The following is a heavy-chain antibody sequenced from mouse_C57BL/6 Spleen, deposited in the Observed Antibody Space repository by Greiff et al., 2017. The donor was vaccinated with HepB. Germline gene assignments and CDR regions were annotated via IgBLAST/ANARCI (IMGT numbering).Heavy chain of an antibody. J-gene: IGHJ1*03. CDR3: ARTRGIYYGNYEGYFDV. V-gene: IGHV2-2*01. CDR2: IWSGGST. D-gene: IGHD2-1*01. Sequence: VQLQQSGPGLVQPSQSLSITCTVSGFSLTSYGVHWVRQSPGKGLEWLGVIWSGGSTDYNAAFISRLSISKDNSKSQVFFKMNSLQADDTAIYYCARTRGIYYGNYEGYFDVWGTGTTVTVSS. CDR1: GFSLTSYG.